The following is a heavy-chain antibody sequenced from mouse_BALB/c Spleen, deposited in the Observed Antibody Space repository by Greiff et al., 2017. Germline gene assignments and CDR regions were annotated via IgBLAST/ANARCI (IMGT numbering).Heavy chain of an antibody. CDR3: ARVGWDGY. V-gene: IGHV3-6*02. J-gene: IGHJ2*01. CDR1: GYSITSGYY. CDR2: ISYDGSN. D-gene: IGHD4-1*01. Sequence: EVKVEESGPGLVKPSQSLSLTCSVTGYSITSGYYWNWIRQFPGNKLEWMGYISYDGSNNYNPSLKNRISITRDTSKNQFFLKLNSVTTEDTATYYCARVGWDGYWGQGTTLTVSS.